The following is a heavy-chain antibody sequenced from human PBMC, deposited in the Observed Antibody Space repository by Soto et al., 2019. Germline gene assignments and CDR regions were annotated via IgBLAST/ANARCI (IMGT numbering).Heavy chain of an antibody. CDR1: GDTLTELS. CDR3: AKNGQPPYYYYGLDV. J-gene: IGHJ6*02. V-gene: IGHV1-24*01. D-gene: IGHD2-8*01. Sequence: ASVKVSCKVSGDTLTELSMHWVRQAPGKGLEWMGGFHPENGPQDGQTIYAQKFQGRVTMTEDTSTDTAYMELRGLTSEDTAVYYCAKNGQPPYYYYGLDVWGQATTVTVSS. CDR2: FHPENGPQDGQT.